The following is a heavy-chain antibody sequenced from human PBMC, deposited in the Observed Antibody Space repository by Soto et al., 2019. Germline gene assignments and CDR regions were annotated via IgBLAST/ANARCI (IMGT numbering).Heavy chain of an antibody. D-gene: IGHD3-16*01. J-gene: IGHJ4*02. CDR3: ARDDRYADNALDI. Sequence: PGGSLRLSCAASGFTFSAYGMHWVRQASGKGLEWVAVIVHDGYPQFYAESMKGRFTISRDNSKNTLYLHMNSLRADDTAFYYCARDDRYADNALDIWGRRTLVTVSS. CDR2: IVHDGYPQ. CDR1: GFTFSAYG. V-gene: IGHV3-30*12.